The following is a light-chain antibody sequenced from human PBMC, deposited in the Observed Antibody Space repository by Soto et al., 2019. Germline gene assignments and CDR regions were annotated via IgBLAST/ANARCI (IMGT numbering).Light chain of an antibody. J-gene: IGLJ2*01. V-gene: IGLV2-8*01. Sequence: QSVLTQPPSASGSPGQSVTISCTGTSSDVGGYNYVSWYQQHPGKVPKLMIYEVTKRPSGAPDRFSGSKSGNTASLTVSGLQAEYEAEYYCSSYAGSDNYVLFGGGTKLTVL. CDR2: EVT. CDR1: SSDVGGYNY. CDR3: SSYAGSDNYVL.